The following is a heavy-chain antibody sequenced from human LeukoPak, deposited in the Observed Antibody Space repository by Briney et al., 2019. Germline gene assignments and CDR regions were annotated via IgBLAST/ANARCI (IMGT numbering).Heavy chain of an antibody. D-gene: IGHD4-23*01. Sequence: GGSLRLSCAVTGFTFSDYWMHWVRQAPGKGLVWVSRINSDGSITDYADSVKGRITISRDNAKNTLYLQMNSLRAEDTGVYYCTRADEYGGNTLWGQGPLVTVSS. CDR2: INSDGSIT. CDR1: GFTFSDYW. CDR3: TRADEYGGNTL. V-gene: IGHV3-74*01. J-gene: IGHJ4*02.